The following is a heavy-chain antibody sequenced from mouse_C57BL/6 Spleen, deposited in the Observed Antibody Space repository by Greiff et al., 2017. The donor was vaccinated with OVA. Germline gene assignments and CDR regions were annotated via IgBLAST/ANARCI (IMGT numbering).Heavy chain of an antibody. J-gene: IGHJ4*01. V-gene: IGHV5-17*01. CDR2: ISSGSSTI. D-gene: IGHD2-1*01. Sequence: EVKVVESGGGLVKPGGSLKLSCAASGFTFSDYGMHWVRQAPEKGLEWVAYISSGSSTIYYADTVKGRFTISRDNAKNTLFLQMTSLSSEDTAMYYCARGYGNYGYAMDYWGQGTSVTVSS. CDR1: GFTFSDYG. CDR3: ARGYGNYGYAMDY.